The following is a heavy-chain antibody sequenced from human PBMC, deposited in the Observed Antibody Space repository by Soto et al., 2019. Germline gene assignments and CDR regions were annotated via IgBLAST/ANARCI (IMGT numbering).Heavy chain of an antibody. J-gene: IGHJ4*02. CDR1: GFTFDDYA. V-gene: IGHV3-9*01. Sequence: EVQLVESGGGLVQPGRSLRLSCAASGFTFDDYAMHWVQQAPGKGLEWVSGISWNSGSIGYADSVKGRFTISRDNAKNSLYLQMNSLRAEDTALYYCAKAGGYCSSTSCYFDYWGQGTLVTVSS. CDR3: AKAGGYCSSTSCYFDY. D-gene: IGHD2-2*01. CDR2: ISWNSGSI.